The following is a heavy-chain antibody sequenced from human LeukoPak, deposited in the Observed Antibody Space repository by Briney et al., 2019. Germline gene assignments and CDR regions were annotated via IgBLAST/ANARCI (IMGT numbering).Heavy chain of an antibody. CDR3: ARGSGIAAAGDAFDI. V-gene: IGHV1-2*02. CDR1: GYTFTSYG. CDR2: INPNSGGT. J-gene: IGHJ3*02. Sequence: ASVKVSCKASGYTFTSYGISWVRQAPGQGLEWMGWINPNSGGTNYAQKFQGRVTMTRDTSISTAYMELSRLRSDDTAVYYCARGSGIAAAGDAFDIWGQGTMVTVSS. D-gene: IGHD6-13*01.